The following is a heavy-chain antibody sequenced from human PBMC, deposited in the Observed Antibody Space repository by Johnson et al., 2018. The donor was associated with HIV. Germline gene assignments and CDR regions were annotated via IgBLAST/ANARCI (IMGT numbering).Heavy chain of an antibody. Sequence: VQLVESGGGLVQPGRSLRLSCAASGFTFDDYAMHWVRQAPGKGLEWVSGISWNSGSIGYADSVKGRFTISRDNSKNMVYLQMNSLRPEDTAVYYCARVDPIGGSPWGNDAFDIWGQGTMVTVSS. CDR3: ARVDPIGGSPWGNDAFDI. D-gene: IGHD2-15*01. CDR1: GFTFDDYA. V-gene: IGHV3-9*01. J-gene: IGHJ3*02. CDR2: ISWNSGSI.